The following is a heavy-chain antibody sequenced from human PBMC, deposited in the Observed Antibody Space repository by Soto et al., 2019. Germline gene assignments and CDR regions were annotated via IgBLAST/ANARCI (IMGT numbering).Heavy chain of an antibody. Sequence: GGSLRLSCAASGFTFGSYWMSWVRQAPGKGLEWVANIKQDGSEKYYVDSVKGRFTISRDNAKNSLYLQMNSLRAEDTAVYYCARGIPGRLVSYYYYMDVWGKGTTVTVSS. CDR2: IKQDGSEK. V-gene: IGHV3-7*01. D-gene: IGHD4-17*01. CDR3: ARGIPGRLVSYYYYMDV. CDR1: GFTFGSYW. J-gene: IGHJ6*03.